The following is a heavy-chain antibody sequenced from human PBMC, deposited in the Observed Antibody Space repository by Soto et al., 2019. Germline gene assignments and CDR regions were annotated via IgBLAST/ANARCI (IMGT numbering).Heavy chain of an antibody. CDR2: ISYDGSNK. Sequence: QVQLVESGGGVVQPGRSLRLSCGASGFTFSSYGMHWVRQAPGKGLEWVAVISYDGSNKYYADSVKGRFTISRDNSKNTLYLQMNSLRAEDTAVYYCAKGDNSYDYLYYYYGMDVWGQGTTVTVSS. D-gene: IGHD5-18*01. CDR3: AKGDNSYDYLYYYYGMDV. V-gene: IGHV3-30*18. CDR1: GFTFSSYG. J-gene: IGHJ6*02.